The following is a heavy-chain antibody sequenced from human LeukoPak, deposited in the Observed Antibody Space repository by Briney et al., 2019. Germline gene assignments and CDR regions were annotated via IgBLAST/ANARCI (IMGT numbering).Heavy chain of an antibody. CDR1: GFTLSSNY. Sequence: GGSLRLSCAPSGFTLSSNYMSWVRQAPGKGLEWVSVIYSGGSTYYADSVKGRFTISRDNSKNTLYLQMNSLRAEDTAVYYCARGLSSSWYYFDYWGQGTLVTVSS. CDR3: ARGLSSSWYYFDY. V-gene: IGHV3-66*01. CDR2: IYSGGST. J-gene: IGHJ4*02. D-gene: IGHD6-13*01.